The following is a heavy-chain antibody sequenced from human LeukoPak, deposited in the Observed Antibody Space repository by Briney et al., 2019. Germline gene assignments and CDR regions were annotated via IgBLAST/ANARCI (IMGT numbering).Heavy chain of an antibody. D-gene: IGHD4-17*01. CDR2: INPNSGGT. V-gene: IGHV1-2*02. CDR3: ARDPDYGDYQMRADYYYYGMDV. J-gene: IGHJ6*02. Sequence: GASVKVSCKASGYTLTGYYMHWARQAPGQGLEWMGWINPNSGGTNYAQKFQGRVTMTRDTSISTAYMELSRLRSDDTAVYYCARDPDYGDYQMRADYYYYGMDVWGQGTTVTVSS. CDR1: GYTLTGYY.